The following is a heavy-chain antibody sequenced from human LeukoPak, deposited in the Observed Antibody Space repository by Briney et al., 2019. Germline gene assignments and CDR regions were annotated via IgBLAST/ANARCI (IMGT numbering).Heavy chain of an antibody. J-gene: IGHJ6*03. Sequence: GASVKVSCKASGYTFTSYGISWVRQAPGQGLEWMGWISAYNGNTNYAQKLQGRVTMTTDTSTSTAYMELRSLRSDDTAVYYCARGRYSSSWFDSNYYMDVWGKGTTVTVSS. CDR3: ARGRYSSSWFDSNYYMDV. CDR1: GYTFTSYG. CDR2: ISAYNGNT. D-gene: IGHD6-13*01. V-gene: IGHV1-18*01.